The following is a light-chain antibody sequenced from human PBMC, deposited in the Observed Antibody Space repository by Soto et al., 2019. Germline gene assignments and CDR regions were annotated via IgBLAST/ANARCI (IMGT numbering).Light chain of an antibody. Sequence: QSVLTQPPSASGTPGQRVTISCSGSSSNIGSNYVYWYQQLPGTAPKLLIDGNKQRPSGVPDRFSGSKSGTSASLAISGLRSEDEAEYYCAAWDDSLSGPVFGGGTQLTVL. CDR3: AAWDDSLSGPV. CDR1: SSNIGSNY. V-gene: IGLV1-47*01. J-gene: IGLJ7*01. CDR2: GNK.